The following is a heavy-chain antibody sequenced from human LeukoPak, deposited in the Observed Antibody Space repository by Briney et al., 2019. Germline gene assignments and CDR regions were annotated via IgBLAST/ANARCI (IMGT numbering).Heavy chain of an antibody. CDR2: TYYRSTWYN. D-gene: IGHD2-2*01. CDR1: GDSVSSNSVT. V-gene: IGHV6-1*01. CDR3: ARRLTQYDCFDP. Sequence: QTLSLTCAISGDSVSSNSVTWNWIRQSPSRGLEWLGRTYYRSTWYNDYAVSVGGRITVNPDTSKNQFSLHLNSVTPEDTAVYYCARRLTQYDCFDPWGQGILVTVSS. J-gene: IGHJ5*02.